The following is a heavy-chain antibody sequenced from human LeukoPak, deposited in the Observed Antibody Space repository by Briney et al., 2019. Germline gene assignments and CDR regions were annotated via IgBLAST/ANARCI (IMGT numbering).Heavy chain of an antibody. CDR2: ISGSGGST. D-gene: IGHD3-22*01. CDR3: AKSLTYDSRGGNNFDY. Sequence: PGGSLRLSCAASGFTFSSYAMSWVRQAPGKGLEWVSAISGSGGSTYYADSVKGRFTISRDNSKNTLCLQMNSLRAEDTAVYYCAKSLTYDSRGGNNFDYWGQGTLVTVSS. CDR1: GFTFSSYA. J-gene: IGHJ4*02. V-gene: IGHV3-23*01.